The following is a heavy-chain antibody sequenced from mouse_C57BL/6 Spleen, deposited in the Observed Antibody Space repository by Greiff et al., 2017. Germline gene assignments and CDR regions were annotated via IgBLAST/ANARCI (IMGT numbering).Heavy chain of an antibody. CDR1: GYTFTSYW. J-gene: IGHJ1*03. CDR3: ARWVVADWYFDV. Sequence: VQLQQPGAELVMPGASVKLSCKASGYTFTSYWMHWVKQRPGQGLEWIGEIDPSDSYTNYNQKFKGKSTLTVDKSSSTAYMQRSSLTSEDSAVYYCARWVVADWYFDVWGTGTTVTVSS. V-gene: IGHV1-69*01. D-gene: IGHD1-1*01. CDR2: IDPSDSYT.